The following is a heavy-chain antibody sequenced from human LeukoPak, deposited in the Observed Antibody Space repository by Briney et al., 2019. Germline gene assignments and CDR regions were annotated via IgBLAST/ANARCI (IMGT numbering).Heavy chain of an antibody. CDR3: AGGAGWLIDY. J-gene: IGHJ4*02. D-gene: IGHD3-16*01. Sequence: GGSLRLSCAASGFTFSSYAMHWVRQAPGKGLEWVAVISYDGSNKYYADSVKGRFTISRDNAKNSLFLQMDSLRAEDTAVYYCAGGAGWLIDYWGQGTLVTVSS. CDR2: ISYDGSNK. CDR1: GFTFSSYA. V-gene: IGHV3-30*04.